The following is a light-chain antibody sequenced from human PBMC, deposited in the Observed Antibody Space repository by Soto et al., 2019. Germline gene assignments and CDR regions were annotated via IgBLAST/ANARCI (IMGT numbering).Light chain of an antibody. J-gene: IGLJ2*01. Sequence: QAALTQPASVSGSPGQSITISCTATSTDVGAFNYVAWYQQYPGKAPKLMIYEVINRPSGVSNRFSGSKSGNTASLLISGLEAEDEAAYYCSSYTISSSLVFGGGTKLTVL. V-gene: IGLV2-14*01. CDR2: EVI. CDR3: SSYTISSSLV. CDR1: STDVGAFNY.